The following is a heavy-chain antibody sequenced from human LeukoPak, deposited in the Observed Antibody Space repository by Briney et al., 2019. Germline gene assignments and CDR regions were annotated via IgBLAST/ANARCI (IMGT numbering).Heavy chain of an antibody. J-gene: IGHJ4*02. Sequence: PGGSLRLSCAASGFTFSNYALSWVRQAPGKALEWVSSISGSGGNTYYADSVKGRFIISRDNSENTLYLQMSSLRVEDTAVYYCARDKRKTWIQLWSDYFDYWGQGTLVTVSS. V-gene: IGHV3-23*01. CDR1: GFTFSNYA. D-gene: IGHD5-18*01. CDR2: ISGSGGNT. CDR3: ARDKRKTWIQLWSDYFDY.